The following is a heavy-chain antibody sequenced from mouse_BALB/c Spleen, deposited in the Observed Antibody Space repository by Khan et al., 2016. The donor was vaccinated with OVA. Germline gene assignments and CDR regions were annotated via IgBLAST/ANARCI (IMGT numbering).Heavy chain of an antibody. CDR2: IWSGGNT. D-gene: IGHD2-3*01. CDR3: ARNRDGYFDY. Sequence: QVQLKESGPGLVQPSQSLSITCTVSGFSLINYGVHWVRQSPGKGLEWLGVIWSGGNTDYNATFISRPSISRDNSKTQVFFKMNSLQVKDTAIYYCARNRDGYFDYWGQGTTLTVSS. V-gene: IGHV2-2*02. J-gene: IGHJ2*01. CDR1: GFSLINYG.